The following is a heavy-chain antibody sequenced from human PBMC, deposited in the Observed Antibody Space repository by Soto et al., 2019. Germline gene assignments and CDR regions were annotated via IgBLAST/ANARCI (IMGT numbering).Heavy chain of an antibody. V-gene: IGHV1-46*03. CDR2: INPSGGST. CDR1: GYTFTSYY. Sequence: GASVKVSCKASGYTFTSYYMHWVRQAPGQGLEWMGIINPSGGSTSYAQKFQGRVTMTRDTSTSTVYMELSSLRSEDTAVYYCARDQYYDFWSGYSPVGHYYMDVWGKGTTVTVS. D-gene: IGHD3-3*01. CDR3: ARDQYYDFWSGYSPVGHYYMDV. J-gene: IGHJ6*03.